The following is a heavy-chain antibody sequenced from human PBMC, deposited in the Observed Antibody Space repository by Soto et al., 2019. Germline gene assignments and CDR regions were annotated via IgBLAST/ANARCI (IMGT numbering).Heavy chain of an antibody. CDR1: GGSISSYY. Sequence: SETLSLTCTVSGGSISSYYWSWIRQPPGKGLEWIGYIYYSGSTNYNPSLKSRVTISVDTSKNQFSLKLSSVTAADTAVYYCARKDYYDSSGLNPWGQGTLVTVSS. J-gene: IGHJ5*02. CDR2: IYYSGST. D-gene: IGHD3-22*01. V-gene: IGHV4-59*08. CDR3: ARKDYYDSSGLNP.